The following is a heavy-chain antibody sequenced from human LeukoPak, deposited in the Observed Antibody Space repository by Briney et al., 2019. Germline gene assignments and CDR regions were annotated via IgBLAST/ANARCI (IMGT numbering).Heavy chain of an antibody. V-gene: IGHV3-33*08. Sequence: PGGSLRLSCAASGFTFSSYSMNWVRQAPGKGLEWVAVIWYDGSNKYYADSVKGRFTISRDNSKNTLYLQMNSLRAEDTAVYYCARDPYGDYDLAFDYWGQGTLVTVSS. D-gene: IGHD4-17*01. CDR3: ARDPYGDYDLAFDY. CDR2: IWYDGSNK. CDR1: GFTFSSYS. J-gene: IGHJ4*02.